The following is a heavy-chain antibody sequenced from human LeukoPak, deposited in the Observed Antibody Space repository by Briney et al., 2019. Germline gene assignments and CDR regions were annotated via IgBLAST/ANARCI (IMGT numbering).Heavy chain of an antibody. V-gene: IGHV3-74*01. CDR1: GFTFSIFW. CDR2: IGGDGTI. D-gene: IGHD3-10*02. Sequence: GGSLRLSCAASGFTFSIFWMHWVRQAPGKGLVWVARIGGDGTIRYADSVKGRFTISRDNAKDTLYLQMNSLRAEDTAVYYCARTMFPYYFDYWGQGTLVTVSS. CDR3: ARTMFPYYFDY. J-gene: IGHJ4*02.